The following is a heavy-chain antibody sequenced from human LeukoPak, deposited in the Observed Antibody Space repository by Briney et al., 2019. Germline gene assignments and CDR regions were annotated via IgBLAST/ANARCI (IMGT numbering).Heavy chain of an antibody. V-gene: IGHV1-2*02. Sequence: ASVKVSCKASGYTFTGYMHWVRQAPGQGLEWMGWINPNSGGTNYAQKFQGRVTMTRDTSISTAYMELSSLRSEDTAVYYCARGRSSSWFLNWFDPWGQGTLVTVSS. CDR2: INPNSGGT. D-gene: IGHD6-13*01. J-gene: IGHJ5*02. CDR1: GYTFTGY. CDR3: ARGRSSSWFLNWFDP.